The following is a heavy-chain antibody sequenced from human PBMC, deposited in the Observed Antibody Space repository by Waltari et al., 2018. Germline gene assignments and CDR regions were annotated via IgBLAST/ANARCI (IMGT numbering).Heavy chain of an antibody. Sequence: EVQLVESGGGLIQPGGSLRLSCAASGIIVSANYMNWVRQAPGKGPQWVSVIYSAGRKYYADSVKGRFTISRDNTKNTVYLQMNNLKTEDTAVYYCARPGEGPSSHWGQGTLVTVSS. V-gene: IGHV3-53*01. J-gene: IGHJ4*02. CDR2: IYSAGRK. CDR3: ARPGEGPSSH. D-gene: IGHD4-17*01. CDR1: GIIVSANY.